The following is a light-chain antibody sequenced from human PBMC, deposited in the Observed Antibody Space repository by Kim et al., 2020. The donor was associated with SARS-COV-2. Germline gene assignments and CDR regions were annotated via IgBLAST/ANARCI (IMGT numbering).Light chain of an antibody. CDR3: QQANSFPLT. J-gene: IGKJ4*01. V-gene: IGKV1-12*01. Sequence: DIQMTQSPSSVSASVGDSVTITCRASQDISNWLAWYQQKPGKAPKLLIYAASSLQSGVPSRFSGSGSGTDFALTISSLQPEDFATYYCQQANSFPLTFGGGTKVDIK. CDR1: QDISNW. CDR2: AAS.